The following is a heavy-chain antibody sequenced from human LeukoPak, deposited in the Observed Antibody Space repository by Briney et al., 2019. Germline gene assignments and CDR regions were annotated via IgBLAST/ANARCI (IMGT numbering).Heavy chain of an antibody. CDR3: ARDRGGEYYYYYMDV. V-gene: IGHV1-8*03. Sequence: ASVKVSCKASGYTFTGYYMHWVRQAPGQGLEWMGWMNPNSGNTGYAQKFWGRVIINSNTSISTAYMYLSSLRSEDTAVYYCARDRGGEYYYYYMDVWGKGTTVTVSS. CDR1: GYTFTGYY. J-gene: IGHJ6*03. CDR2: MNPNSGNT. D-gene: IGHD3-10*01.